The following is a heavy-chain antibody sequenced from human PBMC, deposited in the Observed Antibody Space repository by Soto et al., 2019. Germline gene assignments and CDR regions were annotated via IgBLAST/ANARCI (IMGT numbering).Heavy chain of an antibody. CDR1: GGSFSGYY. V-gene: IGHV4-34*01. CDR3: ARRKPFGGWYFDL. CDR2: INHSGST. Sequence: QVQLQQWGAGLLKPSETLSLTCAVYGGSFSGYYWSWIRQPPGKGLEWIGEINHSGSTNYNPSLKSRVTISVDTSMNQFSLKLSSVTAADTAVYYCARRKPFGGWYFDLWGRGTLVTVSS. D-gene: IGHD3-10*01. J-gene: IGHJ2*01.